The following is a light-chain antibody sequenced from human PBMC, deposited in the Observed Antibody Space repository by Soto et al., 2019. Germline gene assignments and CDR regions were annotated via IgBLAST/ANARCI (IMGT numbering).Light chain of an antibody. J-gene: IGKJ1*01. CDR2: DAS. V-gene: IGKV1-5*01. CDR1: QSISSW. CDR3: QQYNSYPGT. Sequence: EIQMSVPHCCMCECVGAHVKIPGRACQSISSWLAWLQHRPANSPTLLIYDASSLESGVPSRFSGSGSGTEFTLTISSLQPDDFATYYCQQYNSYPGTFGQGTKVDIK.